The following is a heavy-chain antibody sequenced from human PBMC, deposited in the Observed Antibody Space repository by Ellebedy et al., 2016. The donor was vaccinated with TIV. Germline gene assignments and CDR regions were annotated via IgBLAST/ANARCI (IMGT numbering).Heavy chain of an antibody. CDR1: GFTFSSYW. V-gene: IGHV3-7*03. J-gene: IGHJ4*02. CDR2: IKQDEGEK. D-gene: IGHD2-8*02. CDR3: ATGPLSLVREGIDC. Sequence: GESLKISCAASGFTFSSYWMSWVRQAPGKGLELVANIKQDEGEKYYVDSVKGRFTISRDNAKSSLYLQMNSLRAEDTAVYYCATGPLSLVREGIDCWGQGALVTVSS.